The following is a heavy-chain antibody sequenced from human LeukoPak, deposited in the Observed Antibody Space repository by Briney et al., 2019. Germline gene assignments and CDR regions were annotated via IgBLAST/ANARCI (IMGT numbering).Heavy chain of an antibody. Sequence: SETLSLTCTVSGVSISSSSYYWGWIRQSPGKGLEWIGNIYQSGSTSYNPSLKSRVTISLDMSKNQFSLKLSSVTAADTAVYYCVREGPIRFLEQIDYWGQGTLVTVSS. D-gene: IGHD3-3*01. CDR1: GVSISSSSYY. J-gene: IGHJ4*02. V-gene: IGHV4-39*07. CDR2: IYQSGST. CDR3: VREGPIRFLEQIDY.